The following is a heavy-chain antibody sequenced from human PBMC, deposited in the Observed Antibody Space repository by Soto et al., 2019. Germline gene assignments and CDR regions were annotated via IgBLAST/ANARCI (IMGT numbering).Heavy chain of an antibody. CDR1: GFTLSTEW. Sequence: LRLSCAVSGFTLSTEWMSWVRQAPGKGLEWVATIKEDGSATYYVDSVKGRFTISRDNAKNSLYMQMNSLRAEDTAVYYCARGAYWGHGTLVTVSS. CDR3: ARGAY. CDR2: IKEDGSAT. J-gene: IGHJ4*01. V-gene: IGHV3-7*01.